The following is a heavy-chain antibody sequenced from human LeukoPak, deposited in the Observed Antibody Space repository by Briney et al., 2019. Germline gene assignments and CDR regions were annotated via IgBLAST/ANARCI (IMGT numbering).Heavy chain of an antibody. CDR1: GGSISSYY. CDR2: IYYSGST. CDR3: ARHCSSTSCYMPDYYGMDV. V-gene: IGHV4-59*08. D-gene: IGHD2-2*02. Sequence: SETPSLTCTVSGGSISSYYWSWIRQSPGKGLEWIGYIYYSGSTNYNPSLKSRVTISVDTSKNQFSLKLSSVTAADTAVYYCARHCSSTSCYMPDYYGMDVWGQGTTVTVSS. J-gene: IGHJ6*02.